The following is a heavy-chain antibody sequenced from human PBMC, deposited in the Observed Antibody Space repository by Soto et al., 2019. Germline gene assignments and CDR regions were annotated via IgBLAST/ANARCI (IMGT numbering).Heavy chain of an antibody. CDR3: TRAGQWLGYYYGMDV. Sequence: PGGSLRLSCTASGFTFGDYAMSWFRQAPGKGLEWVGLIRSKAYGGTTEYAASVKGRFTISRDDSKSIAYLQMNSLKTEDTAVYYCTRAGQWLGYYYGMDVWGQGTTVTVSS. V-gene: IGHV3-49*03. CDR1: GFTFGDYA. D-gene: IGHD6-19*01. CDR2: IRSKAYGGTT. J-gene: IGHJ6*02.